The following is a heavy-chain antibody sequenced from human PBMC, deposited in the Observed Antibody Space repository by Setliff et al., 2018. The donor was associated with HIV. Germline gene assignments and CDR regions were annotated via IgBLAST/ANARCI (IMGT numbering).Heavy chain of an antibody. J-gene: IGHJ4*02. CDR3: AKDVVKFWSGSGALDF. V-gene: IGHV3-23*01. D-gene: IGHD3-3*01. CDR1: GFTFSSYA. Sequence: GVLRLSCAASGFTFSSYAMSWVRQAPGKGLEWVSTISGSGGSTYYADSVKGRFTISRDNSKNTLYLQMNSLRAEDTAVYYCAKDVVKFWSGSGALDFWGPGTLVTVSS. CDR2: ISGSGGST.